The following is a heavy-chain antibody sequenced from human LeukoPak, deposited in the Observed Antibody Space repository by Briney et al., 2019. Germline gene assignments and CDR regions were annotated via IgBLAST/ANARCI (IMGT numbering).Heavy chain of an antibody. CDR2: IYYSGST. J-gene: IGHJ4*02. CDR3: ARRRLIAVAGKAIDY. CDR1: GLTFINSA. Sequence: GSLRLSCAASGLTFINSAMGWIRQPPGKGLEWIGSIYYSGSTYYNPSLKSRVTISVDTSKNQFSLKLSSVTAADTAVYYCARRRLIAVAGKAIDYWGQGALVTVSS. D-gene: IGHD6-19*01. V-gene: IGHV4-39*01.